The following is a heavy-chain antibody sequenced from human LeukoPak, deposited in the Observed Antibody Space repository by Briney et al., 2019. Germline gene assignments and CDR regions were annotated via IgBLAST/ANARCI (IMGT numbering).Heavy chain of an antibody. CDR1: GGSVSSYY. D-gene: IGHD2-2*01. J-gene: IGHJ4*02. Sequence: KASETLSLTCTVSGGSVSSYYWSWIRQSAGKGLEWIGRIYSSGSTNYNPSLKSRVTLSVDTSKNQFSLKLRSVNAADTAVYYCARDCFSSTCYDYWGQGTLVTVSS. CDR2: IYSSGST. V-gene: IGHV4-4*07. CDR3: ARDCFSSTCYDY.